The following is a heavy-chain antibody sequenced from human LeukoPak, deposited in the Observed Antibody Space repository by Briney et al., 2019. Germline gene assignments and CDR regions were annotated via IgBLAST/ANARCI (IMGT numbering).Heavy chain of an antibody. CDR2: ISYDGNTK. Sequence: SGGSLRLSCAASGFTFSIYAMYWVRQAPGKGLEWAAVISYDGNTKYYADSVKGRFTISRDNSKNTLYLQMNSLRAEDTAVYYCARVAEWDLTIYYFDYWGQGTLVTVSS. CDR1: GFTFSIYA. J-gene: IGHJ4*02. CDR3: ARVAEWDLTIYYFDY. V-gene: IGHV3-30-3*01. D-gene: IGHD1-26*01.